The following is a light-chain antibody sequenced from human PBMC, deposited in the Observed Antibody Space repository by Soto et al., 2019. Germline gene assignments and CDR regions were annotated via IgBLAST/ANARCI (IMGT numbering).Light chain of an antibody. Sequence: EIVMTQSPATLSVSPGERPTLSCRAIKGVGSNLAWYQQRPGQAPRLLIYGASPRATGIPARFSGSGSGTEFTLTISSLQSEDFALFYCQQYNHWLSFGGGTKVEIK. J-gene: IGKJ4*01. CDR2: GAS. V-gene: IGKV3-15*01. CDR1: KGVGSN. CDR3: QQYNHWLS.